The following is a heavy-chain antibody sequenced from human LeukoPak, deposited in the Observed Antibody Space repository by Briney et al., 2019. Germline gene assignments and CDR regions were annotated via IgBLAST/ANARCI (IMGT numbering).Heavy chain of an antibody. CDR1: GFTFSSYA. CDR2: ISGSGGST. J-gene: IGHJ3*02. D-gene: IGHD5-24*01. CDR3: AKDGSRDGYLGDAFDI. V-gene: IGHV3-23*01. Sequence: GGSLILSCAASGFTFSSYAMSWVRQAPGKGLEWVSAISGSGGSTYYADSVKGRFTISRDNSKNTLYLQMNSLRAEDTAVYYCAKDGSRDGYLGDAFDIWGQGTMVTVSS.